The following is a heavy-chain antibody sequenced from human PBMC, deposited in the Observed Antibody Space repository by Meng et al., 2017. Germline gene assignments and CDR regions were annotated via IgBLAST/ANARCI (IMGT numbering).Heavy chain of an antibody. D-gene: IGHD6-19*01. CDR1: GFSVTTSY. Sequence: EWQLAGTGGGLVQPGGSLRLSWTASGFSVTTSYMSWVRQAPGKGLEWVSVIYSGGSTYYADSVKGRFSISRDNSKNTLYLQMNSLRAEDTAVYFCARDSSSGWYHNYWGQGTLVTVSS. CDR2: IYSGGST. J-gene: IGHJ4*02. CDR3: ARDSSSGWYHNY. V-gene: IGHV3-53*02.